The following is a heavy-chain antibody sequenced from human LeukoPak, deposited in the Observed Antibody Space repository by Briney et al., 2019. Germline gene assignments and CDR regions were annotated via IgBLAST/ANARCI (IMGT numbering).Heavy chain of an antibody. V-gene: IGHV3-7*01. CDR2: IKQDGSTK. J-gene: IGHJ4*02. Sequence: GGSLRLSCAASGFTFSNFWMAWVRQAPGKGLEWVANIKQDGSTKHYADSLKGRFTISRDNPKNSLYLQMNNLRADDTAVYYCTRDTDGSLDYWGQGILVTVAS. CDR3: TRDTDGSLDY. CDR1: GFTFSNFW. D-gene: IGHD1-26*01.